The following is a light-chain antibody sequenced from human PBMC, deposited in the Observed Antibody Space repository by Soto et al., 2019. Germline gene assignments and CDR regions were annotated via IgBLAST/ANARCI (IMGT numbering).Light chain of an antibody. V-gene: IGKV3-15*01. Sequence: EIVMTQSPATLSVSPGERATLSCRASQSVSSNLAWYQQKPGQAPRLLIYGASTRATGIPARFSGSGSGTEFTLTISSLQSEDFATYYCLQHITYPFTFGQGTKLEIK. J-gene: IGKJ2*01. CDR1: QSVSSN. CDR3: LQHITYPFT. CDR2: GAS.